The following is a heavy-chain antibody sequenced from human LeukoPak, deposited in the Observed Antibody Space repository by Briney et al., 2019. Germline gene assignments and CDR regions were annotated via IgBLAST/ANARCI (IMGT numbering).Heavy chain of an antibody. V-gene: IGHV1-69*04. Sequence: SVKVSCKASGGTFSSYAISWVRQAPGQGLEWMGRIIPILGIANYAQKFQGRVTITADKSTSTAYMELSSLRSEDTAVYYCARYKAVAVTNGMDVWGQGTTVTVSS. D-gene: IGHD6-19*01. CDR1: GGTFSSYA. CDR3: ARYKAVAVTNGMDV. CDR2: IIPILGIA. J-gene: IGHJ6*02.